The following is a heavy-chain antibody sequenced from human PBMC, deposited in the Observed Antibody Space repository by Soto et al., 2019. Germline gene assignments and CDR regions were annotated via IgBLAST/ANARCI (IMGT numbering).Heavy chain of an antibody. V-gene: IGHV4-39*01. D-gene: IGHD5-12*01. CDR1: GGSISSSSYY. Sequence: PSETLSLTCTVSGGSISSSSYYWGWIRQPPGKGLEWIGSIYYSGSTYYNPSLKSRVTISVDTSKNQFSLKLSSVTAADTAVYYCARHLAENSGYGVYYYYYMDVWGKGTTVTVSS. CDR2: IYYSGST. CDR3: ARHLAENSGYGVYYYYYMDV. J-gene: IGHJ6*03.